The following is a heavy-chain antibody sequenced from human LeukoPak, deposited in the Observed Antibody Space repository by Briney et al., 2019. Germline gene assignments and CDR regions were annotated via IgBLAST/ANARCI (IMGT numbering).Heavy chain of an antibody. CDR1: GFTFSSYW. D-gene: IGHD6-19*01. V-gene: IGHV3-74*01. J-gene: IGHJ4*02. CDR2: SDGTGT. Sequence: GGSLRLSCAASGFTFSSYWIHWVRQAPGKGLVWVSRSDGTGTTYADSVKGRFTISRDNAKNSLYLQMNSLRAEDTAVYYCAKDSSQQIALAGTAFDYWGQGTLVTVSS. CDR3: AKDSSQQIALAGTAFDY.